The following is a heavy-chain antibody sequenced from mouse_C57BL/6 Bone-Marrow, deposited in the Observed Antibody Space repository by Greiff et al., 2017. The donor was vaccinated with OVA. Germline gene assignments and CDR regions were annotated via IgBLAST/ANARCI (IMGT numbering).Heavy chain of an antibody. Sequence: SGPVLVKPGASVKMSCKASGYTFTDYYMNWVKQSHGKSLEWIGVINPYNGGTSYNQKFKGKATLTVDKSSSTAYMELNSLTSEDSAVYYCARDGYSYYFDYWGQGTTLTVSS. CDR3: ARDGYSYYFDY. V-gene: IGHV1-19*01. CDR2: INPYNGGT. J-gene: IGHJ2*01. CDR1: GYTFTDYY.